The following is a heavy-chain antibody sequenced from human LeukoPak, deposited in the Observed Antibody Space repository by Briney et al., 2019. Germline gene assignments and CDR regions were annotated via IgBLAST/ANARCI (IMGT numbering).Heavy chain of an antibody. CDR1: GYTFTGCY. J-gene: IGHJ5*02. V-gene: IGHV1-2*04. CDR3: ARSAPTSYCSSTSCYEGWFDP. CDR2: INPNSGGT. Sequence: ASVKVSCKASGYTFTGCYMHWVRQAPGQGLEWMGWINPNSGGTNYAQKFQGWVTMTRDTSISTAYMELSRLRSDDTAVYYCARSAPTSYCSSTSCYEGWFDPWGQGTLVTVSS. D-gene: IGHD2-2*01.